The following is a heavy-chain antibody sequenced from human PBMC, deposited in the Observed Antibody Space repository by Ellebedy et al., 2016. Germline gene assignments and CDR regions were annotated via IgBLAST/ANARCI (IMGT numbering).Heavy chain of an antibody. D-gene: IGHD5-24*01. CDR2: IWFDGTNK. Sequence: GESLKISCAPSGFNFGRHGMQWVRQAPGKGLEWVAAIWFDGTNKDYGDSVKGRFLIDRDNSRKTLYLQMNSLRAEDTAVYYCARTGIKTPGGDGFYMDVWGKGTMVTVSS. CDR1: GFNFGRHG. V-gene: IGHV3-33*01. J-gene: IGHJ6*03. CDR3: ARTGIKTPGGDGFYMDV.